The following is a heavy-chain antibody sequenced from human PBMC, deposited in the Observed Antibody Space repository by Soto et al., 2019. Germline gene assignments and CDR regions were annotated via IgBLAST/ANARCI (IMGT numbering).Heavy chain of an antibody. CDR3: VHGSISSATASDY. V-gene: IGHV1-18*01. CDR1: GYTLTSYD. J-gene: IGHJ4*02. Sequence: AASVKVSCKASGYTLTSYDISWVRQAPGQGLEWMGWSSTYSSRTNFAQKFRGRVTVTTDTSTSTVYMELRTLTSDDTAVYYYVHGSISSATASDYWGQGTLVTSPQ. D-gene: IGHD2-21*02. CDR2: SSTYSSRT.